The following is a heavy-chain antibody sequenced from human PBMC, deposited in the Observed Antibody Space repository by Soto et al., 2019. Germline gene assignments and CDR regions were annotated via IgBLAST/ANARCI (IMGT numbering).Heavy chain of an antibody. V-gene: IGHV4-39*01. CDR1: GGSISSTSYH. CDR3: ARNYYDGSGLYY. J-gene: IGHJ4*02. Sequence: PSETLSLTCTVSGGSISSTSYHWVWIRQPPGKGLEWIGSLDYGGGTFYTPSLKSRVTLSADTSKKQFSLKVNSVTAADTAVYYCARNYYDGSGLYYWGQGTLVTVSS. D-gene: IGHD3-22*01. CDR2: LDYGGGT.